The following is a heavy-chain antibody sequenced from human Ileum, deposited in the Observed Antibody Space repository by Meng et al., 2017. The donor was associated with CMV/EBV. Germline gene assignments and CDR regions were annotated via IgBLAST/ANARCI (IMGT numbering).Heavy chain of an antibody. CDR3: AKDGEGYPL. V-gene: IGHV3-7*01. CDR1: EFTFGESW. D-gene: IGHD5-18*01. J-gene: IGHJ4*02. CDR2: IKKDGSDK. Sequence: LGVSCASSEFTFGESWMSWHRQAPGKGLKWVANIKKDGSDKYYMDSVKGRFIISKDNANNLLYLQMNSLRAEDTAVYFCAKDGEGYPLWGQGTLVTVSS.